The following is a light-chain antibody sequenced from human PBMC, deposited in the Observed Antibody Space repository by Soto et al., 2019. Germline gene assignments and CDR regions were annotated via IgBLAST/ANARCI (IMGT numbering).Light chain of an antibody. V-gene: IGKV1-5*03. CDR1: QSISSW. CDR2: KAS. CDR3: QEYNSYPLT. Sequence: DIQMTQSPSTLSASVGDRVTITSRASQSISSWLAWYQQKPGKAPNLLIYKASSLESGVPSRFSGSGSGTEFTLTISSLQPDDFATYYCQEYNSYPLTFGGGTKVEI. J-gene: IGKJ4*01.